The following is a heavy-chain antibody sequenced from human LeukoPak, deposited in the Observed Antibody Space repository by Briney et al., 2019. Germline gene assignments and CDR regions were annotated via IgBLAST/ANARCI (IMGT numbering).Heavy chain of an antibody. J-gene: IGHJ6*02. D-gene: IGHD3-16*01. V-gene: IGHV3-30-3*01. CDR3: ARDYVGGPSGSYRYYYYGMDV. Sequence: PGGSLRLSCAASTFTFDSFPMHWVRQPPGKGLEWEAIISYDGSNKYYADSVRGRFTISRDNSKNTLYLQMNSLRAEDTAVYYCARDYVGGPSGSYRYYYYGMDVWGQGTTVTVSS. CDR1: TFTFDSFP. CDR2: ISYDGSNK.